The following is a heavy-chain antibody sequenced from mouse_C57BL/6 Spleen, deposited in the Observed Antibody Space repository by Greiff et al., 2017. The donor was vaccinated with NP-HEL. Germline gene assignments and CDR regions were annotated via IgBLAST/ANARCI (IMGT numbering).Heavy chain of an antibody. CDR3: ARDWGLYGSSPGFDY. D-gene: IGHD1-1*01. J-gene: IGHJ2*01. Sequence: EVQRVESGGGLVKPGGSLKLSCAASGFTFSSYAMSWVRQTPEKRLEWVATISDGGSYTYYPDNVKGRFTISRDNAKNNLYLQMSHLKSEDTAMYYCARDWGLYGSSPGFDYWGQGTTLTVSS. CDR1: GFTFSSYA. CDR2: ISDGGSYT. V-gene: IGHV5-4*01.